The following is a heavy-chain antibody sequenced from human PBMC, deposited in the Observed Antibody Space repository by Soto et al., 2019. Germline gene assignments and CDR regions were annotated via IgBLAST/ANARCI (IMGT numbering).Heavy chain of an antibody. J-gene: IGHJ5*02. Sequence: QVQLQESGPGLVKPSGTLSLTCAVSGGSISSSNWWSWVRQPPVKGLEWIGEIYHSGSTNYNPSLKSRVTISVDKSKNQFSLKLSSVTAADTAVYYCASIPIAVAGYSSWFDPWGQGTLVTVSS. CDR3: ASIPIAVAGYSSWFDP. V-gene: IGHV4-4*02. D-gene: IGHD6-19*01. CDR2: IYHSGST. CDR1: GGSISSSNW.